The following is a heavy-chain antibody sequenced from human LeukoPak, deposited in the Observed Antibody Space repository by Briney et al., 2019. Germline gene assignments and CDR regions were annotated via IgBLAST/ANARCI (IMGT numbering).Heavy chain of an antibody. D-gene: IGHD6-19*01. CDR1: GGSITKNGYY. V-gene: IGHV4-39*07. CDR3: CGSGWFAGPFGY. CDR2: MHYSGST. Sequence: SETLSLTCSISGGSITKNGYYWGWIRQSPETGLEWIGSMHYSGSTYYNPSLNSRVTISVDTSKNQFSLKLTSVTAADTAVYYCCGSGWFAGPFGYWGQGALVTVSS. J-gene: IGHJ4*02.